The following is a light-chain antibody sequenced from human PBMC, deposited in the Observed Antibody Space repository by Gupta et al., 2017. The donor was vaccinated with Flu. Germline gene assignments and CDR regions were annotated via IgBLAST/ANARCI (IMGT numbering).Light chain of an antibody. Sequence: QSALTQPASVSGSPGQSITISCTGTSSDVGGYNYVSWYQQHPGKAPELMIYEVTDRPSGVSNRFSSSKAGNTASLTISWLQAEDEAEYFCASYTTTPTWVFGGGTKLTVL. V-gene: IGLV2-14*01. J-gene: IGLJ3*02. CDR2: EVT. CDR3: ASYTTTPTWV. CDR1: SSDVGGYNY.